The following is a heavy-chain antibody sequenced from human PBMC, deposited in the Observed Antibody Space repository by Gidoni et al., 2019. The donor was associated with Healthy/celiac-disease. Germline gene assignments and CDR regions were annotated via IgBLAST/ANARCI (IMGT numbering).Heavy chain of an antibody. D-gene: IGHD2-15*01. Sequence: QVPLKQWGAGLLKPSETLSPTCAVYGGSFSGYYWSWIRQPPGKGLEWSGEINHRGSTNYNPSLKSRVTISVDTSKNQFSLKLSSVTAADTAVYYCARLGYCSGGSCYPFDYWGQGTLVTVSS. V-gene: IGHV4-34*01. CDR1: GGSFSGYY. CDR2: INHRGST. J-gene: IGHJ4*02. CDR3: ARLGYCSGGSCYPFDY.